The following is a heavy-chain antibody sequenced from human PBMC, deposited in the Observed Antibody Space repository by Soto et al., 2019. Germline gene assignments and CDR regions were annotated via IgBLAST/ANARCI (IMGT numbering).Heavy chain of an antibody. CDR1: GYTFTSYA. J-gene: IGHJ6*02. CDR3: ARAPSYYGMDV. V-gene: IGHV1-3*05. CDR2: INAGSGNT. Sequence: QVQLVQAGAEEKKPGASVKVSCKASGYTFTSYAMHWVRQATGQRLAWMGWINAGSGNTKYSEKFQGRVPITSDTAASTAYMELSSLSSEDTAVYYCARAPSYYGMDVWGQGTTVTVSS.